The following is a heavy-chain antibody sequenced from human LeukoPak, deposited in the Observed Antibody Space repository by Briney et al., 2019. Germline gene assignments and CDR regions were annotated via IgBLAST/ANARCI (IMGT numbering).Heavy chain of an antibody. V-gene: IGHV3-33*06. CDR1: GFTFSSYG. CDR2: IWYDGGNK. J-gene: IGHJ4*02. D-gene: IGHD3-22*01. CDR3: AKDLDLYYDSSGHDY. Sequence: GGSLRLSCAASGFTFSSYGMHWVRQAPGKGLEWVAVIWYDGGNKYYADSVKGRFTISRDNSKNTLYLQMNSLRAEDTAVYYCAKDLDLYYDSSGHDYWGQGTLVTVSS.